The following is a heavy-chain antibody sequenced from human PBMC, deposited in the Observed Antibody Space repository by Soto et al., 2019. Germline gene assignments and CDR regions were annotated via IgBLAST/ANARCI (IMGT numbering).Heavy chain of an antibody. CDR1: GASITDSY. V-gene: IGHV4-59*01. J-gene: IGHJ1*01. CDR3: ARGDSDLAVSEAAY. CDR2: IYFSGIA. Sequence: QMQMQESGPRLVKPSDTLSLTCTVSGASITDSYWSWIRQPPEKGLEWIGYIYFSGIANYNPSLKSRATISRDTSKNEFSLKLTSVTAADTAIYYCARGDSDLAVSEAAYWGQGTLVTVSS. D-gene: IGHD2-15*01.